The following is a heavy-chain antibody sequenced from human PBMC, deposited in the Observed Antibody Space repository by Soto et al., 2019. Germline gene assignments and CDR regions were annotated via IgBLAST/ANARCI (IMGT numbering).Heavy chain of an antibody. CDR3: ARDGRSNGYCSSTSCHTTAPYFDP. CDR1: GFTFSSYS. CDR2: ISKNSSKK. D-gene: IGHD2-2*02. J-gene: IGHJ5*02. V-gene: IGHV3-48*04. Sequence: GRSLRLSCAASGFTFSSYSMNWVRQAPGKGLEWVSNISKNSSKKYYADSVKGRFTISRDNAKNSLYLQMNSLRAEDTAVYYCARDGRSNGYCSSTSCHTTAPYFDPWGQGTLVTVSS.